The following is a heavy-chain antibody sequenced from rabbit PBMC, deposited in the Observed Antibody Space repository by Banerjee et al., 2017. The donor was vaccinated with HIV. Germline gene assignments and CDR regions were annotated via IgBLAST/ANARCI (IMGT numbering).Heavy chain of an antibody. CDR2: IYTGTGSTD. CDR1: GFDLSTYYY. J-gene: IGHJ6*01. CDR3: ARPAYDGFHFDL. Sequence: QSLEESGGGLVKPDGSLTLTCTASGFDLSTYYYMCWVRQAPGKGLEWIACIYTGTGSTDYYASWAKGRFTISETSSTTVDLMLTSLTDADTATYFCARPAYDGFHFDLWGPGTLVTVS. D-gene: IGHD6-1*01. V-gene: IGHV1S40*01.